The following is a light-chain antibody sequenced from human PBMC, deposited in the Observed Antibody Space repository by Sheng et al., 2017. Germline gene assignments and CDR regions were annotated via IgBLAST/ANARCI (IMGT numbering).Light chain of an antibody. J-gene: IGLJ2*01. CDR3: SSYTSSSTLVV. CDR2: DVT. Sequence: QSALTQPASVSGSPGQSITISCTGTSSDVGGYNYVSWYQQHPGKAPKLLIFDVTTRPSGVSNRFSGSKSGNTASLTISGLQAEDEADYYCSSYTSSSTLVVFGGGTTLTV. CDR1: SSDVGGYNY. V-gene: IGLV2-14*03.